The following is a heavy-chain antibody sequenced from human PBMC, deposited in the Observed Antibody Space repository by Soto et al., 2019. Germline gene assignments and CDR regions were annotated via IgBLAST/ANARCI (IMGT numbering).Heavy chain of an antibody. D-gene: IGHD6-13*01. CDR2: ISGSGGST. J-gene: IGHJ4*02. Sequence: GGSLRLSCAASGFTFSSYAMSWVRQAPGKGLEWVSAISGSGGSTYYADSVKGRFTISRDNSKNTLYLQMNSLRAEDTAVYYCAKAAVAAAGPDIYFDYWGQGTLVTVSS. V-gene: IGHV3-23*01. CDR3: AKAAVAAAGPDIYFDY. CDR1: GFTFSSYA.